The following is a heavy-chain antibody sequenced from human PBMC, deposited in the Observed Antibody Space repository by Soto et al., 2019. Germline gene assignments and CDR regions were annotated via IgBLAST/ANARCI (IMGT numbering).Heavy chain of an antibody. CDR3: TTDHRYNDYGDCQGPEKAYYYYGMDV. Sequence: PGGSLRLSCAASGFTFSNAWMNWVRQAPGKGLEWVGRIKSKTDGGTTDYAAPVKGRFTISRDDSKNTLYLQMNSLKTEDTAVYYCTTDHRYNDYGDCQGPEKAYYYYGMDVWGQGTTVTVSS. CDR1: GFTFSNAW. D-gene: IGHD4-17*01. J-gene: IGHJ6*02. CDR2: IKSKTDGGTT. V-gene: IGHV3-15*07.